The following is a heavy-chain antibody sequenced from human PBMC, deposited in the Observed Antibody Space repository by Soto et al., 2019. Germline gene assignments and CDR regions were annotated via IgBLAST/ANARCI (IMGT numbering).Heavy chain of an antibody. CDR1: GGTFSSYA. CDR3: ARGRVGGDTAMVTAYYYGMDV. Sequence: SVKVSCKASGGTFSSYAISWVRQAPGQRLESMGGIIPIFGTANYAQKLQGRVTITADESTSTAYMELSSLRSEDTAVYYCARGRVGGDTAMVTAYYYGMDVWGQGTTVTVSS. J-gene: IGHJ6*02. D-gene: IGHD5-18*01. V-gene: IGHV1-69*13. CDR2: IIPIFGTA.